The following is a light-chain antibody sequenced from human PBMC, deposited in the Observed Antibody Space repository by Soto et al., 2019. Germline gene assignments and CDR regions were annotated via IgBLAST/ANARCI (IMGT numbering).Light chain of an antibody. Sequence: IALPQSPATLSLSPGARATLSPRASQSVKSSYLAWHQQRPGQAPRLLIYGASSRATGIPDRFSGSGSGTDFTLTISRLEPEDCAVYYCQQYGSSPLPFGQGAKVAIK. CDR3: QQYGSSPLP. V-gene: IGKV3-20*01. CDR1: QSVKSSY. J-gene: IGKJ1*01. CDR2: GAS.